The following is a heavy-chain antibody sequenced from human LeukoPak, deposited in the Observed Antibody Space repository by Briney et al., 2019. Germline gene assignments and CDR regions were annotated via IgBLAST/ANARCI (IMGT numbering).Heavy chain of an antibody. CDR3: ARYYCSSTTCYNFDF. V-gene: IGHV4-59*01. CDR1: GRSISSYY. D-gene: IGHD2-2*02. Sequence: AETLSLTCTVSGRSISSYYWRWIRQPPGKGLEWIGYIYYTGSTTYIPSLKSRVTMSVDTSKNQFSLKLSSVTAADTAVYYCARYYCSSTTCYNFDFWGQGTLVTVSS. CDR2: IYYTGST. J-gene: IGHJ4*02.